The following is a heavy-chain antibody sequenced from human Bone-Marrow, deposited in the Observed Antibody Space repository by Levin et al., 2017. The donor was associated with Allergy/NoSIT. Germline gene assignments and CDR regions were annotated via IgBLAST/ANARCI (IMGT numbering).Heavy chain of an antibody. CDR2: INPNSGGT. CDR1: GYTFTGYY. V-gene: IGHV1-2*02. J-gene: IGHJ3*02. D-gene: IGHD3-10*01. CDR3: ARGQPLLWFGELLYHDAFDI. Sequence: GESLKISCKASGYTFTGYYMHWVRQAPGQGLEWMGWINPNSGGTNYAQKFQGRVTMTRDTSISTAYMELSRLRSDDTAVYYCARGQPLLWFGELLYHDAFDIWGQGTMVTVSS.